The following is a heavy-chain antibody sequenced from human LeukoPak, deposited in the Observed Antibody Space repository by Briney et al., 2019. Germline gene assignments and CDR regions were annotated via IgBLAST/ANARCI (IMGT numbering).Heavy chain of an antibody. Sequence: TGGSLRLSCAASGFTFSHYTTNWARQAQGGGLELISSINPTGTSTYYADSVKGRFTLSRDSAKNSLYLQMNSLRAEDTALYYCARDLSGESGYGGYWGQGTLVTVSS. CDR3: ARDLSGESGYGGY. CDR2: INPTGTST. V-gene: IGHV3-21*01. D-gene: IGHD5-12*01. J-gene: IGHJ4*02. CDR1: GFTFSHYT.